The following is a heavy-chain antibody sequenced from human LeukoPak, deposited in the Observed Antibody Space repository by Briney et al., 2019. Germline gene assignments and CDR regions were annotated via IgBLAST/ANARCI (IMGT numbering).Heavy chain of an antibody. CDR1: GDSVSSNSAA. D-gene: IGHD3-10*01. V-gene: IGHV6-1*01. CDR2: TYYRSKWYN. J-gene: IGHJ5*02. CDR3: ARSSPMVRPNTLPRPYNWFDP. Sequence: SQTLSLTCAISGDSVSSNSAAWNWIRQSPSRGLEWLGRTYYRSKWYNDYAVSVKSRITINPDTSKNQFSLQLNSVTPEDTAVYYCARSSPMVRPNTLPRPYNWFDPWGQGTLVTVSS.